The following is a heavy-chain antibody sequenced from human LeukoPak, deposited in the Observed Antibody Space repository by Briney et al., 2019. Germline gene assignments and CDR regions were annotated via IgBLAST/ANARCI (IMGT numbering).Heavy chain of an antibody. D-gene: IGHD3-10*01. CDR1: GGSISSYY. CDR3: AREDYFGSGSYAFDI. V-gene: IGHV4-59*01. Sequence: SETLSLTCTVSGGSISSYYWSWIRQPPGKGLEWIGYIYYSGSTNYNPSLKSRVTISVDTSKNQFSLKLSSVTAADTAVYYCAREDYFGSGSYAFDIWGQGTMVTVSS. J-gene: IGHJ3*02. CDR2: IYYSGST.